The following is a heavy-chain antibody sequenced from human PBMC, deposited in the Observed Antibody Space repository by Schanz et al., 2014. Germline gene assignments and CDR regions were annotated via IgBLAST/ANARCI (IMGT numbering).Heavy chain of an antibody. J-gene: IGHJ4*02. Sequence: VQLVESGGGLVKPGGSLRLSCAASGFTFTTHSMTWVRQAPGKGLEWVSGISGSGGSTYYADSVKGRFTISRDNAKNSMYLHMKSLRGEDTAVYYCARDNCYGSGGCAYWGQGTLVTVSS. CDR1: GFTFTTHS. CDR3: ARDNCYGSGGCAY. CDR2: ISGSGGST. D-gene: IGHD3-10*01. V-gene: IGHV3-23*04.